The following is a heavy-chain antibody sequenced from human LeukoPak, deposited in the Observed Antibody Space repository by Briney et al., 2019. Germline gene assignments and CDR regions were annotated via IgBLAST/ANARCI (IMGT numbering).Heavy chain of an antibody. D-gene: IGHD3-22*01. CDR3: ASLYYYDSSGLDAFDI. V-gene: IGHV1-24*01. Sequence: GASVKVSCKVSGYTLTELSMHWVRQAPGKGLEWMGGFDPEDGETIYAQKLQGRVTMTEDTSTDTAYMELSSLRSEDTAVYYCASLYYYDSSGLDAFDIWGQGTMVTVSS. CDR1: GYTLTELS. CDR2: FDPEDGET. J-gene: IGHJ3*02.